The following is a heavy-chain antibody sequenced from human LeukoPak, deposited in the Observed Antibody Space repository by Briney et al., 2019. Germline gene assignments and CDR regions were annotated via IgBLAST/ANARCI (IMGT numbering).Heavy chain of an antibody. CDR1: GYTFTDYY. CDR2: INPNSGAT. CDR3: ARGYNSGFDY. V-gene: IGHV1-2*02. J-gene: IGHJ4*02. Sequence: ASVKVSCKASGYTFTDYYIHWVRHAPGQGLEYMGLINMGWINPNSGATNYAQKFQSRVTMTGDTSITTAYMELSSLKSDDTAIYYCARGYNSGFDYWGQGTLVTVSS. D-gene: IGHD6-25*01.